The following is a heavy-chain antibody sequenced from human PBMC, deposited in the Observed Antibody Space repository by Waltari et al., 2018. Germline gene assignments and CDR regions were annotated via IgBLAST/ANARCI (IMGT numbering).Heavy chain of an antibody. Sequence: QVQLVQSGAEVKKPGSSVKVSCKASGGTFSSYAISWVRQAPGQGLEWMGRINPNSGGTNYSQKFQGRVTRTRDTSISTAYMELSRLRSDDTAVYYCARGTLAAAGTYAAKRVATLDYWGQGTLVTISS. CDR2: INPNSGGT. V-gene: IGHV1-2*06. CDR3: ARGTLAAAGTYAAKRVATLDY. J-gene: IGHJ4*02. D-gene: IGHD6-13*01. CDR1: GGTFSSYA.